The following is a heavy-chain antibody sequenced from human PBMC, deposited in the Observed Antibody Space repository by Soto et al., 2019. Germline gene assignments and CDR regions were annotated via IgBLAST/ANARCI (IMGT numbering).Heavy chain of an antibody. CDR1: GFTFSNDW. Sequence: EVQLVESGGGLVNPGGSLRLSCAASGFTFSNDWMSWVRQAPGKGLEWVGRSKSKTDGGTTDYAAPVKGRFTISREDSKNMVFLQMNSLKIEDKAVYYCTTDDPISRNWGQGVLVT. J-gene: IGHJ4*02. V-gene: IGHV3-15*01. D-gene: IGHD2-2*01. CDR3: TTDDPISRN. CDR2: SKSKTDGGTT.